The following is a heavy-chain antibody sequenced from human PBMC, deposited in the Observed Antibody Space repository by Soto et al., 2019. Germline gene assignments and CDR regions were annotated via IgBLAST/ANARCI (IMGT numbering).Heavy chain of an antibody. D-gene: IGHD2-2*01. CDR2: INPNSGGT. J-gene: IGHJ6*02. CDR1: GYTFTGYY. Sequence: GASVKVSCKASGYTFTGYYMHWVRQAPGQGLEWMGWINPNSGGTNYAQKFQGWVTMTRDTSISTAYMELSRLRSDDTAVYYCAREDIVLVPAAQPFYYYYGMAVWGQGTTVTVSS. V-gene: IGHV1-2*04. CDR3: AREDIVLVPAAQPFYYYYGMAV.